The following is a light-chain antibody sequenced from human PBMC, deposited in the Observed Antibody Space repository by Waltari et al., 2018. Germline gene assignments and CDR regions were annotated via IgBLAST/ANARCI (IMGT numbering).Light chain of an antibody. J-gene: IGKJ4*01. CDR1: QGIRNL. CDR3: QQLKSYPLT. CDR2: PAS. Sequence: DIQLTQSPSFLSASVGDRVTIPCRASQGIRNLLAWYQQKPGKAPKLLIYPASTVQSGVPSRFSGAGSGTEVTLTISSLQPEDFATYDCQQLKSYPLTFGGGTKVEIK. V-gene: IGKV1-9*01.